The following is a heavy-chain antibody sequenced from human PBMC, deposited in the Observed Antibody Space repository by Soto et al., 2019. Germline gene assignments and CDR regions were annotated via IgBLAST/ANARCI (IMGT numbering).Heavy chain of an antibody. CDR3: ARRRGWSSGLDY. Sequence: SETLSLTCDVYDYSITTGHYWDWVRQAPGKGLEWIGGIYYSGDTYYSPSLKSRVTISVDTSNNQFSLSLTSVTAADTAVYYCARRRGWSSGLDYWGQGALVT. CDR1: DYSITTGHY. J-gene: IGHJ4*01. V-gene: IGHV4-38-2*01. D-gene: IGHD6-19*01. CDR2: IYYSGDT.